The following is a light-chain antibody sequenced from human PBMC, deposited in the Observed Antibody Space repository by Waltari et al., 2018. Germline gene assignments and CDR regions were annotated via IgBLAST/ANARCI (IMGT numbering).Light chain of an antibody. J-gene: IGLJ2*01. CDR2: EVT. CDR1: STDIGVYNY. V-gene: IGLV2-8*01. Sequence: QSALTQPPSASGSPGQSVTISCTGTSTDIGVYNYVSWYQQHPGKAPNPLIYEVTERPSGVPDRFSGSKSRKTASLPVSGLEGEDEADYYCASFAGSNNLFGGGTKLTVL. CDR3: ASFAGSNNL.